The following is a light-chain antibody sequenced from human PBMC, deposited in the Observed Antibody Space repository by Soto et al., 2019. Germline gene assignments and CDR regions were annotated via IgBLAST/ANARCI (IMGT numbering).Light chain of an antibody. Sequence: QAVVTQEPSLTVSPGGTVILTCGSSTGAVTSGHWPSWFQQKPGQAPKTLIYYTSNKHSWTPARFSGSLLGGKAALTLSGEQQEDEADYYCLFNYGVTRVFGGGTKLTVL. CDR3: LFNYGVTRV. CDR2: YTS. J-gene: IGLJ3*02. CDR1: TGAVTSGHW. V-gene: IGLV7-46*01.